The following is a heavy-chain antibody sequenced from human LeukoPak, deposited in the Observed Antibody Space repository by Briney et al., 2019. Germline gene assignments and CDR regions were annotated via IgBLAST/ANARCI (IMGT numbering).Heavy chain of an antibody. CDR2: IRSKAYGGTT. J-gene: IGHJ4*02. CDR3: TSLSWYYDFWSGFDY. D-gene: IGHD3-3*01. V-gene: IGHV3-49*04. Sequence: GGSLRLSCAASGFTFSSYWMSWVRQAPGKGLEWVGFIRSKAYGGTTEYAASVKGRFTISRDDSKSIAYLQMNSLKTEDTAVYYCTSLSWYYDFWSGFDYWGQGTLVTVSS. CDR1: GFTFSSYW.